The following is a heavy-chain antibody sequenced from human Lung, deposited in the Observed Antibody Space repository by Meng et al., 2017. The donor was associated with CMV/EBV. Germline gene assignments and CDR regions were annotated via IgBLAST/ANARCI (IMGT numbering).Heavy chain of an antibody. V-gene: IGHV3-30*18. J-gene: IGHJ4*02. CDR3: AKDQGDYYGSGSFSAFDY. CDR2: ISYDGSSK. CDR1: LTFSAYG. Sequence: LTFSAYGMHWVRQAPGKGLEWVALISYDGSSKYYADSVKGRFTLSRDNSKNTLYLQMNSLRAEDTAVFYCAKDQGDYYGSGSFSAFDYWGQGALVTVSS. D-gene: IGHD3-10*01.